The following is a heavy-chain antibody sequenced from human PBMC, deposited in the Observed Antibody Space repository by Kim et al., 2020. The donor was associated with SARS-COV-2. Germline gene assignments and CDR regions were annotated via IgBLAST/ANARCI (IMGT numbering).Heavy chain of an antibody. D-gene: IGHD2-15*01. V-gene: IGHV3-23*01. Sequence: GGSLRLSCAASGFTFSSYAMSWVRQAPGKGLEWVSAISGSGGSTYYADSVKGRFTISRDNSKNTLYLQMNSLRAEDTAVYYCANQGQWWWEPAQQGYWGQGTLVTVSS. CDR1: GFTFSSYA. CDR2: ISGSGGST. CDR3: ANQGQWWWEPAQQGY. J-gene: IGHJ4*02.